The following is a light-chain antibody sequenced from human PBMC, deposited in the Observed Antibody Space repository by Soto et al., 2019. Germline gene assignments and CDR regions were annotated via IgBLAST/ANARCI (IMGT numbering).Light chain of an antibody. CDR3: QQYIKWPIT. Sequence: EIMMTRSPATLSVSPGYRATLSCSGRTSLSSHLAWYQQKPGQAPRLLISDASTRATGIPARFSGSGSGTEFTLTVSSLQSEDFAVYYCQQYIKWPITFGQGTRLEIK. V-gene: IGKV3D-15*01. CDR2: DAS. CDR1: TSLSSH. J-gene: IGKJ5*01.